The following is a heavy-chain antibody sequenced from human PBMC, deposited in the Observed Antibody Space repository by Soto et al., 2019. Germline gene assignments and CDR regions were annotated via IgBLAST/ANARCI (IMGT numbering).Heavy chain of an antibody. CDR3: ARDRATPDYGMDV. D-gene: IGHD5-12*01. V-gene: IGHV1-2*04. CDR1: GYTFTGYY. Sequence: ASVKVSCKASGYTFTGYYMHWVRQAPGQGLEWMGWINPNSGGTNYAQKFQGWVTMTRDTSISTAYMELSRLRSDDTAVYYCARDRATPDYGMDVWGQGTTVTVSS. CDR2: INPNSGGT. J-gene: IGHJ6*02.